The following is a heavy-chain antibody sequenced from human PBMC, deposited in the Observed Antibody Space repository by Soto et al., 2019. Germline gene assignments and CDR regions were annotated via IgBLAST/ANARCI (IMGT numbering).Heavy chain of an antibody. CDR3: ARNDYDYVWESPGGDAFDI. CDR2: IYNTGST. Sequence: QVQLQESGPGLVKPSQTLSLTCTVSGGSISSGDYYWNWIRQPPGKGLEWIGFIYNTGSTFYNPSLKRRVTISVDTSKNQFSLQLTYVTAADTAMYYCARNDYDYVWESPGGDAFDIWGQGTMVTVSS. J-gene: IGHJ3*02. D-gene: IGHD3-16*01. V-gene: IGHV4-30-4*01. CDR1: GGSISSGDYY.